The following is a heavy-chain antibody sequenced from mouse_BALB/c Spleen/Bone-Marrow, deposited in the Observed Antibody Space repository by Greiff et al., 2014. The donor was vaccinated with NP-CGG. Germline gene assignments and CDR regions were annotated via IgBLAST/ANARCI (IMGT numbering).Heavy chain of an antibody. V-gene: IGHV5-17*02. D-gene: IGHD1-1*01. CDR2: ISSGSSTI. CDR3: ASSPYGYFDY. J-gene: IGHJ2*01. Sequence: VQGVESGGGLVQPGGSRKLSCAASGFTFSSFGMHWVRQAPEKGLEWVAYISSGSSTICYADTVKGRFTISRDNPKNTLFLQMTSLRSEDTAMYYCASSPYGYFDYWGQGTTLAVSS. CDR1: GFTFSSFG.